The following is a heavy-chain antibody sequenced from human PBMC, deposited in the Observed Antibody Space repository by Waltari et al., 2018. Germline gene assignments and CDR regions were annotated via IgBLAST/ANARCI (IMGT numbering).Heavy chain of an antibody. V-gene: IGHV3-74*01. CDR1: GFTFSSYW. D-gene: IGHD2-15*01. J-gene: IGHJ6*02. CDR2: ITSDGGRT. Sequence: EVQLVESGGGLVQPGGSLRLSCAASGFTFSSYWMHWVRQVPGKGLVWVSAITSDGGRTRYADPVKGRFTISRDNAKNTLYLQMNSRRADDTAVYYCASHRPGGYGMDVWGHGTTVTVSS. CDR3: ASHRPGGYGMDV.